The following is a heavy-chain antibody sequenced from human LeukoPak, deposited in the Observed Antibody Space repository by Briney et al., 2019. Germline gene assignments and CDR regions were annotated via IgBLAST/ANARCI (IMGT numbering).Heavy chain of an antibody. V-gene: IGHV4-59*01. CDR1: GGSISSYY. J-gene: IGHJ5*02. CDR2: IYYSGST. Sequence: SETLSLTRTVSGGSISSYYWSWIRQPPGKGLEWIGYIYYSGSTNYNPSLKSRVTISVDTSKNQFSLKLSSVTAADTAVYYCARDSSPGYSSINWFDPWGQGTLVTVSS. D-gene: IGHD6-13*01. CDR3: ARDSSPGYSSINWFDP.